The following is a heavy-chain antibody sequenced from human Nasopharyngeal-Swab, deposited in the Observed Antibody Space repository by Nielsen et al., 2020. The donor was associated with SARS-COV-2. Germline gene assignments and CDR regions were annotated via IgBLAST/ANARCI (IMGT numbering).Heavy chain of an antibody. CDR1: GYTFTSYA. Sequence: ASVKASCKASGYTFTSYAMNWVRQAPGQGLEWMGWINTNTGNPTYAQGFTGRFVFSLDTSVSTAYLQISSLKAEDTAVYYCARDLAAVYYDSSDYDYWGQGTLVTVSS. CDR3: ARDLAAVYYDSSDYDY. J-gene: IGHJ4*02. CDR2: INTNTGNP. V-gene: IGHV7-4-1*02. D-gene: IGHD3-22*01.